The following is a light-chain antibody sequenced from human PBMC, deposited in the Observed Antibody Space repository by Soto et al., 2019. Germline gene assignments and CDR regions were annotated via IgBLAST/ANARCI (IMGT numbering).Light chain of an antibody. CDR3: QQRSNWPLMYT. CDR2: DAS. CDR1: QSVSSY. V-gene: IGKV3-11*01. Sequence: EIVLTQSPATLSLSPGERATLSCRASQSVSSYLAWYQQKPGQAPRLLIYDASNRATGIPARFSGSGSGTDVTLTIRSLVPEDFAVSYCQQRSNWPLMYTFGQGTKLEIK. J-gene: IGKJ2*01.